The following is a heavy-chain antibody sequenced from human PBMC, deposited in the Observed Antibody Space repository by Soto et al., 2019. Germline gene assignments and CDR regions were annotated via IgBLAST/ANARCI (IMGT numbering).Heavy chain of an antibody. J-gene: IGHJ4*02. CDR3: ARSPY. CDR2: ISYDGSNK. V-gene: IGHV3-30*03. Sequence: QVQLVDSGGGVVQPGRSLRLSCAASGFTFSSYGMHWVRQAPGKGLEWVAVISYDGSNKYYADSVKGRFTISRDNSKNTLYLQMNSLRAEDTAVYYCARSPYWGQGNLVTVSS. CDR1: GFTFSSYG.